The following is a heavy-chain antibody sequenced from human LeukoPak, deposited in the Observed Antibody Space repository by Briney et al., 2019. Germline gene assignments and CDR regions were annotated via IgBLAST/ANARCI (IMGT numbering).Heavy chain of an antibody. Sequence: PGGSLRLSGAASGFTFSRFWMSWVRQAPGKGLEWVANMNQDGSEKYYVDSVKGRFTISRDNAKNSLYLQMNSLRAEDTAVYYCAISTPAAGVGYWGQGILVTVSS. CDR1: GFTFSRFW. CDR3: AISTPAAGVGY. J-gene: IGHJ4*02. CDR2: MNQDGSEK. V-gene: IGHV3-7*01. D-gene: IGHD6-13*01.